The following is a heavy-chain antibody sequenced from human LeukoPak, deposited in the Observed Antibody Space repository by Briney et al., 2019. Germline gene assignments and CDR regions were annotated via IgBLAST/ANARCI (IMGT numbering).Heavy chain of an antibody. CDR2: FSGGGDS. J-gene: IGHJ4*02. CDR3: VKDFKRGPAFIQPADCNFDY. CDR1: GFTSGIYA. D-gene: IGHD2/OR15-2a*01. V-gene: IGHV3-23*01. Sequence: GGTLRLSCAASGFTSGIYATSWVRQAPGKGLEWVSAFSGGGDSFYADSVRGRFSVSADKSKNILYLQMNSLRDEDTAVYYCVKDFKRGPAFIQPADCNFDYWGQGALVTVSS.